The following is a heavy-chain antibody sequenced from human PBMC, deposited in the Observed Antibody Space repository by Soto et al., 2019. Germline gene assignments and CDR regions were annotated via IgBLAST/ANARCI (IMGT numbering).Heavy chain of an antibody. CDR1: GFTFSSYA. CDR3: AKDEYHYDSSGYNAFEI. CDR2: ISGSGGST. D-gene: IGHD3-22*01. Sequence: GGSLRLSCAASGFTFSSYAMSWVRQAPGKGLEWVSAISGSGGSTYYADSVRGRFTISRDNSKNTLYLQMNSRRAEDTAVYYCAKDEYHYDSSGYNAFEIWGQGPMVTLSS. V-gene: IGHV3-23*01. J-gene: IGHJ3*02.